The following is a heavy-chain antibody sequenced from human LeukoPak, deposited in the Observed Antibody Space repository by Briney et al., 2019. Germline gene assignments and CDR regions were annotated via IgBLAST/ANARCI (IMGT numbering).Heavy chain of an antibody. V-gene: IGHV3-74*01. J-gene: IGHJ5*02. CDR3: VRGGPSTWS. D-gene: IGHD2-15*01. Sequence: GGSLRLSCAASGFTFKLCWMHWVRQVPGKRPVWVSRINDDGSDTIYADSVRGRFTISRDDAKNTVYLQMNNLRAEDTAVYYCVRGGPSTWSWGQGTLVTVSS. CDR1: GFTFKLCW. CDR2: INDDGSDT.